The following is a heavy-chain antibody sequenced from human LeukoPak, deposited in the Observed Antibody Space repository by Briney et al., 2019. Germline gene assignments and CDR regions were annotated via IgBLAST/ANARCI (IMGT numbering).Heavy chain of an antibody. V-gene: IGHV3-74*01. CDR2: INSDGSIT. CDR1: GFTFNNYW. D-gene: IGHD3-16*01. J-gene: IGHJ4*02. CDR3: TRGGEPTFFDY. Sequence: GGSRRLSCAASGFTFNNYWMHWVRQAPGKGLVWVSRINSDGSITNYADSVKGRFTLSRDNAKNTLYLQMNSLRAEDTAVYYCTRGGEPTFFDYWGQGTLVTVSS.